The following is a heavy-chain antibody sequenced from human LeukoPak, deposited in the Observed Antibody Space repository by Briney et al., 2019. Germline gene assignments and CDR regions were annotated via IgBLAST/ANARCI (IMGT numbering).Heavy chain of an antibody. CDR3: AKAFRIVGIGNPDDAFDV. D-gene: IGHD1-26*01. J-gene: IGHJ3*01. CDR1: GFTFSSYE. CDR2: IAGTGGST. Sequence: GGSMRLSCAASGFTFSSYEMNWVRQAPGKGLEWVSSIAGTGGSTYYADSVKGRFTLSRDNSENTLYLQLNSLRAEDSGIYYCAKAFRIVGIGNPDDAFDVWGQGTVATVS. V-gene: IGHV3-23*01.